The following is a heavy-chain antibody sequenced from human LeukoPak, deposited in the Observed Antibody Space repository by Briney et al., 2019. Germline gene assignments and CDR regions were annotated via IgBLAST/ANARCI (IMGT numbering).Heavy chain of an antibody. CDR1: GFTFSDYY. CDR3: ARGDVLLWFGEAGGAFDI. V-gene: IGHV3-11*04. J-gene: IGHJ3*02. Sequence: SLRLTCAASGFTFSDYYISWIRQAPGKGLGWDSHSSINRSITSYADSVKGRFTISRDKAKNSPYLQMNSLRAEDTAVYYCARGDVLLWFGEAGGAFDIWGQGTMVTVSS. CDR2: SSINRSIT. D-gene: IGHD3-10*01.